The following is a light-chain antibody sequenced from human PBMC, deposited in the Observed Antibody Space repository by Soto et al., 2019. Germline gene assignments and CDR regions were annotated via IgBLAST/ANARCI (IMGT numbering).Light chain of an antibody. CDR1: QSLSSF. CDR3: QQYNSYSWT. Sequence: IQLTQSPTSLSASVGDRVTITCRSSQSLSSFLNWYQQKPGKAPKLLIYAASSLQSGVPSRFSGSGSGTEFTLTISSLQPDDFATYYCQQYNSYSWTFGQGTKVDI. J-gene: IGKJ1*01. CDR2: AAS. V-gene: IGKV1-5*01.